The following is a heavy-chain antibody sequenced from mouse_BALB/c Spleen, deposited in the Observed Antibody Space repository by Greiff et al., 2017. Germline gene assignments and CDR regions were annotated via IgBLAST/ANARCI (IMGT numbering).Heavy chain of an antibody. CDR2: ISYSGST. V-gene: IGHV3-2*02. CDR1: GYSITSDYA. Sequence: EVQLVESGPGLVKPSQSLSLTCTVTGYSITSDYAWNWIRQFPGNKLEWMGYISYSGSTSYNPSLKSRISITRDTSKNQFFLQLNTVTTEDTATYYCARSPESYYFEYWGEGTTLTVSP. CDR3: ARSPESYYFEY. J-gene: IGHJ2*01.